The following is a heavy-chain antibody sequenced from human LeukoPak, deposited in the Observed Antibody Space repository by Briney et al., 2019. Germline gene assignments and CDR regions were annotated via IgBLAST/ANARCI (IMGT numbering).Heavy chain of an antibody. CDR2: IYDSGST. CDR3: ARTLYDSSGYYFSDAFDI. Sequence: SETLSLTCAVSGGSISSGGYYWSWIRQPPGKGLEWIGYIYDSGSTYYNPSLKSRVTISVDRSKNQFSLKLSSVTAADTAVYYCARTLYDSSGYYFSDAFDIWGQGTMVTVSS. D-gene: IGHD3-22*01. CDR1: GGSISSGGYY. V-gene: IGHV4-30-2*01. J-gene: IGHJ3*02.